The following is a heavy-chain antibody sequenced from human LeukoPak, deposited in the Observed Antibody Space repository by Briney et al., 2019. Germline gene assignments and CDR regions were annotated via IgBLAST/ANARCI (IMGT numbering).Heavy chain of an antibody. CDR3: ARDFVPAAPYGMDV. D-gene: IGHD6-13*01. J-gene: IGHJ6*02. CDR2: IWTHGNQD. CDR1: GFSFPSHG. Sequence: GGSLRLSCAASGFSFPSHGMHWVRQAPGKGLEWVVVIWTHGNQDSYADSVKGRFIISRDISRNTLWLQMNSLRAEDTAVYYCARDFVPAAPYGMDVWGQGTTVTVSS. V-gene: IGHV3-33*01.